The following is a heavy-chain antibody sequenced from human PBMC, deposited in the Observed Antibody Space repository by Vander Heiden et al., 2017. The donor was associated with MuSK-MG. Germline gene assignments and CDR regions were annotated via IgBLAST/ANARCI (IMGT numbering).Heavy chain of an antibody. V-gene: IGHV3-33*08. CDR2: IWDDGSNK. J-gene: IGHJ4*02. CDR3: ARDELRGYFDY. Sequence: QVPLVESGGGVVPPGRSLRLSCAASGFTFSSYGLPWVRQAPGKGLEWVAVIWDDGSNKYYAYSVKGRFTISRDNSKNTLYLHINSLRAEDTAVYYCARDELRGYFDYWGQGTLGNVSS. D-gene: IGHD1-26*01. CDR1: GFTFSSYG.